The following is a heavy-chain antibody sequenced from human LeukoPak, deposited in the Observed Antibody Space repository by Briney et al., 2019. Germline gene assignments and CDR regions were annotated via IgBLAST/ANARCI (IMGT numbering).Heavy chain of an antibody. CDR2: IYYSGST. J-gene: IGHJ6*03. CDR1: GGSISSYY. Sequence: SETLSLTCTVSGGSISSYYWSWIRQPPGKGLEWIGYIYYSGSTNYNPSLKSRFTISVDTSKNQFSLKLSSVTAADTAVYYCARSKYDFFYYYYYMDVWGKGTTVTVSS. D-gene: IGHD3-3*01. V-gene: IGHV4-59*01. CDR3: ARSKYDFFYYYYYMDV.